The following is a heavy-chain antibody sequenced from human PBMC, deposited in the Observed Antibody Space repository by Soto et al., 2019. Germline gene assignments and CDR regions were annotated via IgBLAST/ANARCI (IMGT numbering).Heavy chain of an antibody. CDR3: ATLLIAAQRPFYGMDV. CDR2: IVVGSGNT. V-gene: IGHV1-58*02. J-gene: IGHJ6*02. Sequence: ASVKVSCKASGFTFTSSAMQWVRQARGQRLEWIGWIVVGSGNTNYAQKFQERVTITKDISTSTAYMELSSLRSEDTAVYYCATLLIAAQRPFYGMDVWGQGTTVTVSS. D-gene: IGHD6-13*01. CDR1: GFTFTSSA.